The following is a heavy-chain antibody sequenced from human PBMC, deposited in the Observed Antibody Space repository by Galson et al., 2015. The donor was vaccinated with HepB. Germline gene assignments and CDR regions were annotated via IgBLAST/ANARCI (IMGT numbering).Heavy chain of an antibody. CDR1: GFTFSNYW. J-gene: IGHJ6*02. CDR2: INSDGTST. D-gene: IGHD3-10*01. CDR3: ARSLYYYGSGSYYSFYYGMDV. Sequence: SLRLSCATSGFTFSNYWMHWVRQDPGKGLVWVSRINSDGTSTTNADSVKGRFTISRDNAKNSLYLQMNSLRAEDTAVYYCARSLYYYGSGSYYSFYYGMDVWGQGTTVTVSS. V-gene: IGHV3-74*01.